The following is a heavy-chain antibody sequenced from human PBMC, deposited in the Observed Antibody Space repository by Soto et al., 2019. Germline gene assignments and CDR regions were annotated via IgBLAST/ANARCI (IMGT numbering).Heavy chain of an antibody. V-gene: IGHV3-23*01. CDR1: GFTFSNYA. J-gene: IGHJ4*02. D-gene: IGHD6-19*01. CDR2: ITNSGSST. CDR3: AKRGAFNSGWVGDIDY. Sequence: EVQLLESGGGLVQPGGSLRLSCAASGFTFSNYAMSWVRQAPGKGLEWVSSITNSGSSTYYADSVKGRFTISRDNTKSTLYLQMNSLRADVTAVYYCAKRGAFNSGWVGDIDYWGQGNLVTVSS.